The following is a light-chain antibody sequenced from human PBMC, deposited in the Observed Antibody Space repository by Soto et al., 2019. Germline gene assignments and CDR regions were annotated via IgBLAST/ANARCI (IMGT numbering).Light chain of an antibody. V-gene: IGKV3-20*01. CDR1: QSVSSSY. CDR3: QQYNNWPPIT. J-gene: IGKJ5*01. CDR2: GAS. Sequence: EIVLTQSPGTMSLSPGERATLSCRASQSVSSSYLAWYQQKPGQAPRLLIYGASSRATGIPDRFSGSGSGTEFTLTISSLQSEDFAVYYCQQYNNWPPITCGQGTRLEIK.